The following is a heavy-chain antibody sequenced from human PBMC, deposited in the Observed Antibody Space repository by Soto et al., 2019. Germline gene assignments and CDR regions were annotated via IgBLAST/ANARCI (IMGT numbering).Heavy chain of an antibody. V-gene: IGHV3-11*01. D-gene: IGHD1-7*01. CDR3: ARDWNSND. Sequence: SGGSLRLSCAASGFTFSDYFMSWIRQAPGKGLEWVSYITSSSTIYYADSVKGRFTISRDNAKNSLFLQMNSLRAEDTAVYYCARDWNSNDWGQGTLVTV. J-gene: IGHJ4*02. CDR1: GFTFSDYF. CDR2: ITSSSTI.